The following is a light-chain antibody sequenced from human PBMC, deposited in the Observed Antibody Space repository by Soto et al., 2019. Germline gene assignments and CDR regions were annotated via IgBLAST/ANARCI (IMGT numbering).Light chain of an antibody. CDR2: DAS. Sequence: DIQMTQSPSSLSASVGDRVTITCQASQDMSNYLNWYQQKPGKAPKLLIYDASNLETGVPSRFSGSGSGTDFTFTINTVQLEDIGTYYSQQDDNLPYTFGQGTKLLIK. V-gene: IGKV1-33*01. CDR3: QQDDNLPYT. CDR1: QDMSNY. J-gene: IGKJ2*01.